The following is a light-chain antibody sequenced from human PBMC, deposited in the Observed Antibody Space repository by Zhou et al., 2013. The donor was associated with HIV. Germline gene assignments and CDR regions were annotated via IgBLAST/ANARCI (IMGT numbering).Light chain of an antibody. Sequence: DIQMTQSPSSLSASIGDRVTITCRASESITNYLNWYQQKPGKAPKLLIYAASSLQSGVPLRFSGTGSGTDFTLTISSLQPEDFATYYCQYSFSPRTFGPGTKVEIK. V-gene: IGKV1-39*01. CDR3: QYSFSPRT. J-gene: IGKJ3*01. CDR1: ESITNY. CDR2: AAS.